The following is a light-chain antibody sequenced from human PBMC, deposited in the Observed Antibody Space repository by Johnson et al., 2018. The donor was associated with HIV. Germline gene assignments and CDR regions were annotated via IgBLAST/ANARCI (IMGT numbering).Light chain of an antibody. CDR2: ENN. V-gene: IGLV1-51*02. CDR1: SSNIGNNY. J-gene: IGLJ1*01. Sequence: QSVLTQPPSVSVAPGQKVTISCSGSSSNIGNNYVSWYQQLPGTAPKLLIYENNKRPSGIPDRFSGSKSGTSATLGITGLQTGDEADYYCGTWDSSLSDGGVFGTGTKVTVL. CDR3: GTWDSSLSDGGV.